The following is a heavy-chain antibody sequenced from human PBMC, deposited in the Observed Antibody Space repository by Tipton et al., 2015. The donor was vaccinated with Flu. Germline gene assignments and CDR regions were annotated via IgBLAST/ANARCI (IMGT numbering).Heavy chain of an antibody. CDR2: MNPNSGNT. CDR3: ASFSPYYYDSSGDSFSYFDY. J-gene: IGHJ4*02. V-gene: IGHV1-8*01. CDR1: GYTFTSYD. D-gene: IGHD3-22*01. Sequence: QLVQSGAEVKKPGASVKVSCKASGYTFTSYDINWVRQATGQGLEWMGWMNPNSGNTAYAQKFQGRVTMTRNTSISTAYMELSSLRSEDTAVYYCASFSPYYYDSSGDSFSYFDYWGQGTLVTVSS.